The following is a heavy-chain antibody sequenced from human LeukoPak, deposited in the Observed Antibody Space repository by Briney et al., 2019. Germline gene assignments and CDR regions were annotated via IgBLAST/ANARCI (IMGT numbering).Heavy chain of an antibody. CDR3: AKGGPIVLMVYSGN. CDR2: ISGSGGST. D-gene: IGHD2-8*01. CDR1: GFTLSSYA. Sequence: GGSLRLSCAASGFTLSSYAMSWVRQAPGKGLEWVSAISGSGGSTYYADSVKGRFTISRDNSKNTLYLQMNSLRAEDTAVYYCAKGGPIVLMVYSGNWGQGTLVTVSS. V-gene: IGHV3-23*01. J-gene: IGHJ4*02.